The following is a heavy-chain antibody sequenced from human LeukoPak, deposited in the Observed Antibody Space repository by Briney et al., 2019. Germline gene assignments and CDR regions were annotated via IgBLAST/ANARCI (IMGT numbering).Heavy chain of an antibody. CDR1: GFTFSTYA. V-gene: IGHV3-64D*06. J-gene: IGHJ4*02. CDR3: VKVSSTVGATYFDY. D-gene: IGHD1-26*01. Sequence: GGSLRLSCSASGFTFSTYAMHWVRQAPGEELEYISGVTSDGGTTYHADSVKGRFTISRDNSKNTLYLQMSSLRVEDTAVYYCVKVSSTVGATYFDYWGQGTLSPSPQ. CDR2: VTSDGGTT.